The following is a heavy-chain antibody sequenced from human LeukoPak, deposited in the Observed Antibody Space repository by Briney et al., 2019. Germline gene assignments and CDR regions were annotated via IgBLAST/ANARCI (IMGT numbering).Heavy chain of an antibody. Sequence: PGGSLRLSCAASGFTVSSNYMSWVRQAPGKGLEWVSVTYSGGSTYYADSVKGRFTISRDNSKNTLYLQMNSLRAEDTAVYYCARESSPQAVAGAFDIWGQGTMVTVSS. D-gene: IGHD6-19*01. V-gene: IGHV3-53*01. CDR2: TYSGGST. J-gene: IGHJ3*02. CDR3: ARESSPQAVAGAFDI. CDR1: GFTVSSNY.